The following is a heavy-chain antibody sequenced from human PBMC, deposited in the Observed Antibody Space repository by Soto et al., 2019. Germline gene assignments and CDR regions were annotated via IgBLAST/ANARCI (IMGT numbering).Heavy chain of an antibody. V-gene: IGHV4-30-2*01. CDR2: IYHSGST. CDR3: ARVGRALDY. Sequence: QVQLQESGSELVRPSQTLSFTCAVSGGSIRSGDASWSWIRQPPGKGLEWIGHIYHSGSTDYNPSLKSRVTISVDNSKNQFSLRLNSVTAADTAVYFCARVGRALDYWGQGTLVTVSS. J-gene: IGHJ4*02. CDR1: GGSIRSGDAS.